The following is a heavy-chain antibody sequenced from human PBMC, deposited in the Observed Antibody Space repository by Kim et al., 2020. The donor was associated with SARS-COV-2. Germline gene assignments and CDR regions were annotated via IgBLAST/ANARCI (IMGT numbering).Heavy chain of an antibody. CDR2: INPSGGST. CDR3: ARDPSSYDSSGYYCDY. CDR1: GYTFTSYY. J-gene: IGHJ4*02. D-gene: IGHD3-22*01. V-gene: IGHV1-46*01. Sequence: ASVKVSCKASGYTFTSYYMHWVRQAPGQGLEWMGIINPSGGSTSYAQKFQGRVTMTRDTSTSTVYMELSSLRSEDTAVYYCARDPSSYDSSGYYCDYWGQGTLVTVSS.